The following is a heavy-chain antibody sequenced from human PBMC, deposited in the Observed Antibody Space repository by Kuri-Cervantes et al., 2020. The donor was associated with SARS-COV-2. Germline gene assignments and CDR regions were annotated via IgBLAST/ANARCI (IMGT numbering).Heavy chain of an antibody. CDR2: ITAAGAE. V-gene: IGHV3-13*01. Sequence: GASLKISCAASGFTFSNYDIHWVRQVPGKGLEWVSAITAAGAEFHAGSVRGRFTVSRENAKTSAYLQMNSLTADDTAVYYCAKEGIASYDPLDVWGLGTMVTVSS. CDR3: AKEGIASYDPLDV. CDR1: GFTFSNYD. D-gene: IGHD6-13*01. J-gene: IGHJ3*01.